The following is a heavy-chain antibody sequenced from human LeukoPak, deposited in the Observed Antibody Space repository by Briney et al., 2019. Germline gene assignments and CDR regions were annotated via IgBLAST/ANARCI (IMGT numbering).Heavy chain of an antibody. CDR2: INHSGST. CDR1: GGSFSGYY. V-gene: IGHV4-34*01. J-gene: IGHJ4*02. Sequence: SETLSPTCAVYGGSFSGYYWSWIRQPPGKGLEWIGEINHSGSTNYNPSLKSRVTISVDTSKNQFSLKLSSVTAADTAAYYCARVIAVAGTRIDYWGQGTLVTVSS. CDR3: ARVIAVAGTRIDY. D-gene: IGHD6-19*01.